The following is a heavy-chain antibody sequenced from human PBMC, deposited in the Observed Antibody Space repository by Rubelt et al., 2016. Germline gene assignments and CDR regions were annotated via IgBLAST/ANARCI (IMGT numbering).Heavy chain of an antibody. V-gene: IGHV1-3*01. CDR1: GYTFTSYA. Sequence: QVQLVQSGAEVKKPGASVKVSCKASGYTFTSYAMHWVRQAPGQRLEWIGWINAGNGNPKYSQKFQGRVTITRDTSASTAYMEPRSLRSEDTAVYYCARSKDTAMVTDADWYFDLWGRGTLVTVSS. CDR2: INAGNGNP. J-gene: IGHJ2*01. D-gene: IGHD5-18*01. CDR3: ARSKDTAMVTDADWYFDL.